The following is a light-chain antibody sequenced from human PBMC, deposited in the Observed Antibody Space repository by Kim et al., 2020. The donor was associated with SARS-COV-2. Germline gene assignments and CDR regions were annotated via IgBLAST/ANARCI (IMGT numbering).Light chain of an antibody. Sequence: DIVMTQSPDSLAVSLGERATINCKSSQSVLYSSNNKNYLAWYQQKPGQPPKLLIYWASTRESGVPGRFSGSGSGTDFTLTISSLQAEDVAVYDRQQYYSIPFTFGQGTKLEIK. V-gene: IGKV4-1*01. CDR2: WAS. CDR3: QQYYSIPFT. J-gene: IGKJ2*01. CDR1: QSVLYSSNNKNY.